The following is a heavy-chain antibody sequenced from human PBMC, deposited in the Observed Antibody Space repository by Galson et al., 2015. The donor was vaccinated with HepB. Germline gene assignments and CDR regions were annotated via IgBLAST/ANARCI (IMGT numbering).Heavy chain of an antibody. J-gene: IGHJ4*02. CDR1: GFPFSSYA. V-gene: IGHV3-49*03. CDR3: TRDQYYYNSGSFR. Sequence: SLRLSCAASGFPFSSYAMSWFRQAAGRGLEWVGFIKSRGDGGTTECGSSVKGRFIISRDDSKSVVYLQMNNLKTDDSGVYYCTRDQYYYNSGSFRWGQGVLVTVS. CDR2: IKSRGDGGTT. D-gene: IGHD3-10*01.